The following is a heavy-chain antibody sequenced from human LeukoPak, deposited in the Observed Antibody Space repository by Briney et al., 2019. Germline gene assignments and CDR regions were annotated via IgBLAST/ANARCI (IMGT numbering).Heavy chain of an antibody. V-gene: IGHV1-2*02. CDR2: INPNSGGT. D-gene: IGHD6-19*01. CDR1: GYTFTGYY. J-gene: IGHJ6*02. CDR3: ARDDSSGPYRGYYYGMDV. Sequence: ASVKVSCKASGYTFTGYYMHWVRQAPGQGLEWMGWINPNSGGTNYAQKFQGGVTMTRDTSISTAYMELSRLRSDDTAVYYCARDDSSGPYRGYYYGMDVWGQGTTVTVSS.